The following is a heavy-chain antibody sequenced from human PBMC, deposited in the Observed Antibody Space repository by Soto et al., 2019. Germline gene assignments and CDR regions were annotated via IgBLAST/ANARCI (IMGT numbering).Heavy chain of an antibody. V-gene: IGHV4-30-4*01. J-gene: IGHJ6*02. Sequence: QVQLQESGPGLVKPSQTLSLTCTVSGGSISSGDYYWSWIRQPPGKGLEWIGYIYYSGSTYYNPSLKSRVTISVHTSKNQFSLKLSSVTAADTAVYYCARDAGYYDFWSGYYTSGGMDVWGQGTTVTVSS. CDR1: GGSISSGDYY. CDR2: IYYSGST. D-gene: IGHD3-3*01. CDR3: ARDAGYYDFWSGYYTSGGMDV.